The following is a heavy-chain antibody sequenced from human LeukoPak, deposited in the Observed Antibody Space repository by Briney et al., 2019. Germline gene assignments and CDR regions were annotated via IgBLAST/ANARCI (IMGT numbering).Heavy chain of an antibody. D-gene: IGHD4-17*01. J-gene: IGHJ4*02. Sequence: GGSLRLSCAASGFIVSSNYMTWVRQAPGKGLEWVGRIKRKTDGGTVDYAAPVNGRFTISRDDSQNTLYLQMNSLETEDTAVYYCTGRTTAPYYFDYWGQGTLVTVSS. CDR1: GFIVSSNY. CDR2: IKRKTDGGTV. CDR3: TGRTTAPYYFDY. V-gene: IGHV3-15*01.